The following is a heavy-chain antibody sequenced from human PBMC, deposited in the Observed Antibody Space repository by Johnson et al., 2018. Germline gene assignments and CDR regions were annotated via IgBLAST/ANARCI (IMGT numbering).Heavy chain of an antibody. CDR2: ITRYGSKK. CDR1: GFTFSTHA. J-gene: IGHJ4*02. Sequence: QVQLVQSGGGVVQXGRSLILXCAASGFTFSTHAMHCVRQAPGKGLEWVAIITRYGSKKYYAESMKGRCPISRDDSKNTVYLQMNSLKTEDTAVYSCAKDLSGSYTIDYWGQGTLVTVSS. CDR3: AKDLSGSYTIDY. V-gene: IGHV3-30-3*01. D-gene: IGHD1-26*01.